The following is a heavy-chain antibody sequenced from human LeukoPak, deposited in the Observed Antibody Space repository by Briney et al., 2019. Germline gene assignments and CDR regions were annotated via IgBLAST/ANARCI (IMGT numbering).Heavy chain of an antibody. D-gene: IGHD5-24*01. J-gene: IGHJ5*02. CDR2: ISYDGSNK. Sequence: PGGSLRLSCAASGFTFSSYGMHWVRQAPGKGLEWVAVISYDGSNKYYADSVKGRFTISRDNSKNTLYLQMNSLRAEDTAVYYCAKEVEEAWGQGTLVTVSS. V-gene: IGHV3-30*18. CDR1: GFTFSSYG. CDR3: AKEVEEA.